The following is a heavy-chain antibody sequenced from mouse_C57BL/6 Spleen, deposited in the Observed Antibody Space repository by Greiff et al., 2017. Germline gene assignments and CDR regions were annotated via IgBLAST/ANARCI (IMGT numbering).Heavy chain of an antibody. CDR2: IYPGDGDT. Sequence: VESGPELGLEWIGRIYPGDGDTNYNGKFKGKATLTADKSSSTAYMQLSSLTSEDSAVYFCARSPITTDAMDYWGQGTSVTVSS. D-gene: IGHD1-1*01. J-gene: IGHJ4*01. V-gene: IGHV1-82*01. CDR3: ARSPITTDAMDY.